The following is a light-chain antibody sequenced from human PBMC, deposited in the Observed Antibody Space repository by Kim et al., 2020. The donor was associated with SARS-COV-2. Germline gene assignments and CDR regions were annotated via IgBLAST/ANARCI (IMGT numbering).Light chain of an antibody. CDR1: SSNIGSHY. CDR2: DND. Sequence: QSVLTQPPSVSAAPGQKVTISCSGSSSNIGSHYVSWYQQLPGTPPKSLIYDNDKRPSGIPDRFSGSKSGTSATLDITELQTGDETDYYCGTWDTSVRGYVFATGTKVTVL. CDR3: GTWDTSVRGYV. J-gene: IGLJ1*01. V-gene: IGLV1-51*01.